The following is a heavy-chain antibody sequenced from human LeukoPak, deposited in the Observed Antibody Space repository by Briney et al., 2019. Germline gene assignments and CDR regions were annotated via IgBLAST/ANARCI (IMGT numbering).Heavy chain of an antibody. CDR2: ISSNGGNT. CDR1: GFTFSSYA. J-gene: IGHJ4*02. CDR3: ARTYYYGSGSSDY. V-gene: IGHV3-64*01. Sequence: PGGSLRLSCAASGFTFSSYAMHWVRQAPGKGLEYVSAISSNGGNTYYANSVKGRFTISRDNSKITLYLQMGSLRAEDMGVYYCARTYYYGSGSSDYWGQGTLVTVSS. D-gene: IGHD3-10*01.